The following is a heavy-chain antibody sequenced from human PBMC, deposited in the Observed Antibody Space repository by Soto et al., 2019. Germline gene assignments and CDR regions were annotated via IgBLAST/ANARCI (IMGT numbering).Heavy chain of an antibody. D-gene: IGHD5-12*01. CDR1: GYPFTSYG. CDR3: ARVIVGGLNPHTALNYYYYMDV. J-gene: IGHJ6*03. V-gene: IGHV1-18*01. Sequence: QVQLVQSGAEVKKPGASVKVSCKASGYPFTSYGISGVRQAPGQGLEWMGWISAYNGNTNYAQKLQGRVTMTTDTSTSTAYIELRSLRSDDTAVYYCARVIVGGLNPHTALNYYYYMDVWGKGSTVTVSS. CDR2: ISAYNGNT.